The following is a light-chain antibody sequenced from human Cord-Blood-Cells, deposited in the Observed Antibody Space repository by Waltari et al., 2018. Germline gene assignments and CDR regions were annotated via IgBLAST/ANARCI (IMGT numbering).Light chain of an antibody. CDR3: AAWDDSLSGPV. Sequence: QSVLTQPPSASGTPGQRVTISCSCSSSTLGITYVYWYQQLPGTAPKLLIYRNNQRPSGVPDRFSGSKSGTSASLAISGLRSEDEADYYCAAWDDSLSGPVFGGGTKLTVL. CDR2: RNN. V-gene: IGLV1-47*01. J-gene: IGLJ3*02. CDR1: SSTLGITY.